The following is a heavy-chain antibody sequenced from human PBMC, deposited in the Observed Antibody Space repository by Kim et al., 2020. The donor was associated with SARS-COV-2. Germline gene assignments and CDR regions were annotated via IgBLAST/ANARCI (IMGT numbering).Heavy chain of an antibody. J-gene: IGHJ4*02. D-gene: IGHD3-22*01. CDR1: GYTFTSYG. V-gene: IGHV1-18*01. CDR2: ISAYNGNT. CDR3: ARDRYYYDSSGYHDY. Sequence: ASVKVSCKASGYTFTSYGISWVRQAPGQGLEWMGWISAYNGNTNYAQKLQGRVTMTPDTSTSTAYMELRSLRSDDTAVYYCARDRYYYDSSGYHDYWGQGTLVTVSS.